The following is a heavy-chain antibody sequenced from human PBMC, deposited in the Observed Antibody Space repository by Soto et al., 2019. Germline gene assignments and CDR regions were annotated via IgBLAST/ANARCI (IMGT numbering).Heavy chain of an antibody. CDR2: ISYDGSNK. Sequence: PGGSLRLSCAASGFTFSSYGMHWVRQAPGKGLEWVAVISYDGSNKYYADSVKGRFTISRDNSKNTLFLQMNSLRAEDTALYYCAKVPLSIMHYTGGWFDFWGQGTLVTVSS. J-gene: IGHJ5*01. V-gene: IGHV3-30*18. CDR1: GFTFSSYG. CDR3: AKVPLSIMHYTGGWFDF. D-gene: IGHD3-3*01.